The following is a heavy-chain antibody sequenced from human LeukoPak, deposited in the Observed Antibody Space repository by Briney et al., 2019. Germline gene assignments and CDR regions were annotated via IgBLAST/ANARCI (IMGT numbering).Heavy chain of an antibody. CDR3: ARDVFSSVRVIVKGFDY. V-gene: IGHV3-20*04. J-gene: IGHJ4*02. D-gene: IGHD3-16*02. Sequence: PGGSLRLSCAASGFTFDDYGMSWVRQAPGKGLEWVSGINWNGGSTGYADSVKGRFTISRDNAKNSLYLQMNSLRAEDTAVYYCARDVFSSVRVIVKGFDYWGQGTLVTVSS. CDR2: INWNGGST. CDR1: GFTFDDYG.